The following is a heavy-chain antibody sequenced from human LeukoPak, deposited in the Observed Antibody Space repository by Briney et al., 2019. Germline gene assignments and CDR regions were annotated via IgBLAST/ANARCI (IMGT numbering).Heavy chain of an antibody. CDR1: GYTFTSYY. D-gene: IGHD4-17*01. Sequence: ASVKVSCKAPGYTFTSYYMHWVRQAPGQGLEWMGIINPSGGSTSYAQKFQGRVTMTRDTSTSTVYMELSSLRSEDTAVYYCARSSPPMTTVTTCDYWGQGTLVTVSS. V-gene: IGHV1-46*01. CDR3: ARSSPPMTTVTTCDY. CDR2: INPSGGST. J-gene: IGHJ4*02.